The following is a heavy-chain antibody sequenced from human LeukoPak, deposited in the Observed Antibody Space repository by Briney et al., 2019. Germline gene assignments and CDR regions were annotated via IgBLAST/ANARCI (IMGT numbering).Heavy chain of an antibody. V-gene: IGHV3-30*03. D-gene: IGHD3-10*01. CDR2: ISNDGINT. CDR1: GIIFSTYG. Sequence: GGSLRLSCAASGIIFSTYGMHWVRQAPGKGLEWVGVISNDGINTYYTDSLKGRFTISRDNSNSTLYLHMNSLRREDTAVYYCARGVYYGSGSYIGDPWGQGTLVTVSS. CDR3: ARGVYYGSGSYIGDP. J-gene: IGHJ5*02.